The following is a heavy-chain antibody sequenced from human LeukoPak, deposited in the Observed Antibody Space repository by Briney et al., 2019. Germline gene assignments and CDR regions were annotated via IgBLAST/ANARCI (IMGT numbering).Heavy chain of an antibody. V-gene: IGHV3-48*01. D-gene: IGHD4-23*01. CDR3: ARGGGNSYYYYGMDV. CDR1: GFTFSSYS. Sequence: GGSLRLSCAASGFTFSSYSMNWVRQAPGKGLEWVSYISSSSSTIYYADSVKGRFTISRDNAKNSLYLQMNSLRAEDTAVYYCARGGGNSYYYYGMDVWGQGTTVTVSS. J-gene: IGHJ6*02. CDR2: ISSSSSTI.